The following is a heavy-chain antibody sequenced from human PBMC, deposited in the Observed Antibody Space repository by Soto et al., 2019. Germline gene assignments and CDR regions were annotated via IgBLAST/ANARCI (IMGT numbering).Heavy chain of an antibody. D-gene: IGHD3-10*01. CDR2: INAGNGNT. CDR3: ARDRLVRGVFDY. J-gene: IGHJ4*02. Sequence: ASVKVSCKASGYTFTSYAMHWVRQAPGQRLEWMGWINAGNGNTKYSQKFQGRVTITRDTSASTAYMELSSLRSEDTAVYYCARDRLVRGVFDYWGQGTLVTVSS. V-gene: IGHV1-3*01. CDR1: GYTFTSYA.